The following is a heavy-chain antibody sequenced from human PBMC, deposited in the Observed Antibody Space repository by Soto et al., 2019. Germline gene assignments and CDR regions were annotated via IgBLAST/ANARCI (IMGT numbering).Heavy chain of an antibody. J-gene: IGHJ4*02. CDR2: ILQSGSGA. CDR1: VVRFTNYA. D-gene: IGHD3-10*01. CDR3: VRDCHHVRGSYYYTPLDY. V-gene: IGHV3-23*01. Sequence: AGPMGLCCSASVVRFTNYAMTGFRRTPGKGLEWVSTILQSGSGAYYADSVRGRFIISRDNSKNTLYLQMNSRRAEDTAVYHCVRDCHHVRGSYYYTPLDYGAKGTLV.